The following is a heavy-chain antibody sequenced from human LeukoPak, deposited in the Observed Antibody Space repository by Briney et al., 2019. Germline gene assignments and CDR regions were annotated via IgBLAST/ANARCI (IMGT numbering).Heavy chain of an antibody. CDR1: GYTFTSYD. J-gene: IGHJ4*02. Sequence: ASVRVSCKTSGYTFTSYDISWVRQAPGQGLEWMGWINSYNGYTNYTQKLQGRVTMTTDTSTRTVSMELRSLRPDDTAMYYCARHGLYSGHEWDYWGQGTLVTVSS. CDR3: ARHGLYSGHEWDY. D-gene: IGHD5-12*01. CDR2: INSYNGYT. V-gene: IGHV1-18*04.